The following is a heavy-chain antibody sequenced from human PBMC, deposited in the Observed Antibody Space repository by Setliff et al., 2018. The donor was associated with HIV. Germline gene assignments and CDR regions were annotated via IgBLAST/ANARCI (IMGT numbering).Heavy chain of an antibody. CDR1: GGSINSGGYY. Sequence: KTSETLSLTCTVSGGSINSGGYYWSWIRQHPGKGLEWIGYIYYSGTTYYNPSVKSRVTISLDTSKNQFSLKLSSKTAADTAMYYCARGTRSSFNWFDPWGQGTLVTVSS. J-gene: IGHJ5*02. CDR3: ARGTRSSFNWFDP. V-gene: IGHV4-31*03. CDR2: IYYSGTT. D-gene: IGHD6-6*01.